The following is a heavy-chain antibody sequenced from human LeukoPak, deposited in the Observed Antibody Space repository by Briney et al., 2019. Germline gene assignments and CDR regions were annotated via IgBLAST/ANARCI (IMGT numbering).Heavy chain of an antibody. J-gene: IGHJ4*02. D-gene: IGHD2-15*01. CDR3: ARGGPTLGGSEPFDY. CDR1: GYTFTGYY. V-gene: IGHV1-2*02. CDR2: INPNSGGT. Sequence: GASVKVSCKASGYTFTGYYMHWVRQAPGQGLEWMGWINPNSGGTNYAQKFQGRVTMTKDTSSSTAYMELSRLRSDDTAVYYCARGGPTLGGSEPFDYWGQGTLVTVSS.